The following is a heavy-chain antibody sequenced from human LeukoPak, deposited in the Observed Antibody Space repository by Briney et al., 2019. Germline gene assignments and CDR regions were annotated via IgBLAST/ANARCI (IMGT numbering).Heavy chain of an antibody. V-gene: IGHV3-74*01. CDR2: INTDGRST. CDR1: GFTFSSYW. J-gene: IGHJ3*02. CDR3: ARGKDGVWAFDI. Sequence: GGPLRLSCGASGFTFSSYWMHWVPQAPGKGLVWVSRINTDGRSTTYADSVKGRVTISRDNAKNTLYLQMNSLRAEDTAVYYCARGKDGVWAFDIWGQGTMVTVSS. D-gene: IGHD3-16*01.